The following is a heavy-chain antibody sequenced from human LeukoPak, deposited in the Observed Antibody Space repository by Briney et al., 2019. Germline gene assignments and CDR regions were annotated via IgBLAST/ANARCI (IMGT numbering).Heavy chain of an antibody. Sequence: GGPLRLSCAASGFTFSNYAMNWVRQAPGKGLEWVAVISYDGSNKYYADSVKGRFTISRDNSKNTLYLQMNSLRAEDTAVYYCARDGYCSGGSCYGYFDYWGQGTLVTVSS. D-gene: IGHD2-15*01. CDR1: GFTFSNYA. CDR2: ISYDGSNK. CDR3: ARDGYCSGGSCYGYFDY. J-gene: IGHJ4*02. V-gene: IGHV3-30*04.